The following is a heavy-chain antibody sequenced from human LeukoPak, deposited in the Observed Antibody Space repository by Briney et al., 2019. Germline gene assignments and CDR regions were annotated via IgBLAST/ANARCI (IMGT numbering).Heavy chain of an antibody. V-gene: IGHV1-46*01. Sequence: GASVKVSCKASGYTFTSYYMHWVRQAPGQGLEWMGIINPSGGSTSYAQKFQGRVTMTRDMSTSTVYMELSSLRSEDTAVYYCARDGVLATSFYAFDIWGQGTMVTVSS. CDR1: GYTFTSYY. D-gene: IGHD5-12*01. CDR3: ARDGVLATSFYAFDI. J-gene: IGHJ3*02. CDR2: INPSGGST.